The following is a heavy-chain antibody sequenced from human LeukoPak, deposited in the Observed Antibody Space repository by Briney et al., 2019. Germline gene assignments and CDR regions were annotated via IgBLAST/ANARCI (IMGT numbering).Heavy chain of an antibody. V-gene: IGHV1-2*02. CDR1: GYSFTEHY. CDR2: INCNSGDA. Sequence: ATVKVSCKASGYSFTEHYIYWVRQAPGQGLEWVGRINCNSGDANSAQKFQGRVTMTRDTSVSTAYMDLSSVTSDDTAVYFCARSAGHCSNGICFTDYYMDVWGRGTTVTVSS. CDR3: ARSAGHCSNGICFTDYYMDV. D-gene: IGHD2-8*01. J-gene: IGHJ6*03.